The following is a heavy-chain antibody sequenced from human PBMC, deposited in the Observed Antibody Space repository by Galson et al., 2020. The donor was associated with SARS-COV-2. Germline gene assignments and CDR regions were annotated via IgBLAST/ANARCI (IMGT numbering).Heavy chain of an antibody. CDR3: AGRSPSKNSPFDS. D-gene: IGHD2-21*01. CDR1: GYSFTNYW. Sequence: HGESLKISCKGSGYSFTNYWIGWVRQMPGKGPEWMGNIYPGDSDTRYSPSFQGQVTISADKSINTAYLQWDSLKASDTAMYYCAGRSPSKNSPFDSWGQGTLVTVSS. J-gene: IGHJ4*02. CDR2: IYPGDSDT. V-gene: IGHV5-51*01.